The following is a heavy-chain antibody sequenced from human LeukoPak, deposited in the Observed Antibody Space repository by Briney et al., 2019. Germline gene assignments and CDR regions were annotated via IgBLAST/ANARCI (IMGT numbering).Heavy chain of an antibody. V-gene: IGHV3-30*04. CDR3: ARDQTSRAADYYFDY. J-gene: IGHJ4*02. CDR2: ISYEGRDK. Sequence: GGSLRLSCAASGFTFSTYPMHWVRQAPGKGLERGSVISYEGRDKHSADSVKGRFTISRDNSKNTLYLQMNSLRTEDTAVYYCARDQTSRAADYYFDYWGQGTLVTVSS. CDR1: GFTFSTYP. D-gene: IGHD6-13*01.